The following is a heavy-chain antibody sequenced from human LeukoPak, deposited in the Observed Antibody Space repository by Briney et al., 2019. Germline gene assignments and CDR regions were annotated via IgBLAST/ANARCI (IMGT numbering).Heavy chain of an antibody. CDR1: GVCFANYA. J-gene: IGHJ4*02. V-gene: IGHV3-23*01. D-gene: IGHD1-26*01. Sequence: GRSLRLSCAASGVCFANYAMSWVCHAPGKGLEWVSATVGGGSPNTYHADSVKGRFTISRDNAKNSLYLQMNRLSAEDTAVYYCARDQADSGSYYWVLGAVYWGQGTRVTVSS. CDR2: TVGGGSPNT. CDR3: ARDQADSGSYYWVLGAVY.